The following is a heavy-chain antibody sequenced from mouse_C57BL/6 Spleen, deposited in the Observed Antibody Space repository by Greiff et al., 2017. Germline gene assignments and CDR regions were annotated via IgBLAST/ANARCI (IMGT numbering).Heavy chain of an antibody. D-gene: IGHD1-1*02. V-gene: IGHV1-82*01. CDR1: GYAFSSSW. CDR2: IYPGDGDT. Sequence: VMLVESGPELVKPGASVKISCKASGYAFSSSWMNWVKQRPGKGLEWIGRIYPGDGDTNYNGKFKGQATLTADKSSRTAYMQLSSLTSEDSAVYFCARYGEDDVGFDYWGQGTTLTVSS. J-gene: IGHJ2*01. CDR3: ARYGEDDVGFDY.